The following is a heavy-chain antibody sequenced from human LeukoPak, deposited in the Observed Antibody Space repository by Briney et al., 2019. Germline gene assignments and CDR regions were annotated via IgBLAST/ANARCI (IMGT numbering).Heavy chain of an antibody. CDR2: INHSGST. D-gene: IGHD5-18*01. V-gene: IGHV4-34*01. Sequence: SETLSLTCAVYGGSFSGYYWSWIRQPPGKGLEWIGEINHSGSTNYNPSLKSRVTISVDTSKNQFSLKLSSVTAADTAVYYCARWIQLWPQRDYFDYWGQGTLVTVSS. J-gene: IGHJ4*02. CDR3: ARWIQLWPQRDYFDY. CDR1: GGSFSGYY.